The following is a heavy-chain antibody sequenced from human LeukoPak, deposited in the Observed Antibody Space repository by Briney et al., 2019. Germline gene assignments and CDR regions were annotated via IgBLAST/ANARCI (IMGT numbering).Heavy chain of an antibody. CDR3: ASHRSVVIGPSWFDP. CDR1: GGTFSSYA. CDR2: IIPIFGTA. J-gene: IGHJ5*02. Sequence: GASVKVSCKASGGTFSSYAISWVRQAPGQGLEWMGGIIPIFGTANYAQKFQGRVTITTDESTSTAYMELSSLRSEDTAVYYCASHRSVVIGPSWFDPWGQGTLVTVSS. D-gene: IGHD3-22*01. V-gene: IGHV1-69*05.